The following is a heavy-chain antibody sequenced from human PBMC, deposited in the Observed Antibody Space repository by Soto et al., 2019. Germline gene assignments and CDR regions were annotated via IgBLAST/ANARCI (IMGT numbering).Heavy chain of an antibody. Sequence: QVQLVQSGAEVKKPGSSVKVSCKASGGTFSSYAISWVRQAPGQGLEWMGGIIPIFGTANYAQKFKGRVTITADESKSTAYMELSSLISEDPAVYYCARRVPAAGYYYGMAVWGQGTTVTVSS. CDR3: ARRVPAAGYYYGMAV. CDR1: GGTFSSYA. J-gene: IGHJ6*02. D-gene: IGHD2-2*01. V-gene: IGHV1-69*12. CDR2: IIPIFGTA.